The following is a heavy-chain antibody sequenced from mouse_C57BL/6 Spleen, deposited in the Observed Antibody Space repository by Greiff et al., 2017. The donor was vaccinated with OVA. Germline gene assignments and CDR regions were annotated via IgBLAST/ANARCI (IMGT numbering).Heavy chain of an antibody. CDR1: GYTFTSYW. Sequence: VQLQQPGAELVRPGSSVKLSCKASGYTFTSYWMDWVKQRPGQGLEWIGNIYPSDSETHYNQKFKDKATLTVDKSSSTAYMQLSSLTSEDSAVYYCARLYYGYDDFDYWGQGTTLTDSS. V-gene: IGHV1-61*01. J-gene: IGHJ2*01. CDR2: IYPSDSET. CDR3: ARLYYGYDDFDY. D-gene: IGHD2-2*01.